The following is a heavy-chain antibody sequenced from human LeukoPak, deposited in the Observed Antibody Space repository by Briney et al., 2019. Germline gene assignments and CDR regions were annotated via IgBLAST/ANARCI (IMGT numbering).Heavy chain of an antibody. CDR3: ARSITGTTP. Sequence: GASVKVSCKASGYTFTGDYMHWVRQSPGQGLEWMGWINPHSGGTNYAQKFQGSVSMTRDTSISTAYMELSRLRSDDTAVYYCARSITGTTPWGQGTLVTVSS. J-gene: IGHJ4*02. V-gene: IGHV1-2*02. CDR2: INPHSGGT. D-gene: IGHD1-7*01. CDR1: GYTFTGDY.